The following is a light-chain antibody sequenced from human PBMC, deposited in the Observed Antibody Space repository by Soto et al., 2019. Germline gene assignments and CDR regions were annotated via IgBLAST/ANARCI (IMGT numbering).Light chain of an antibody. CDR1: QSVSSN. CDR2: GAS. J-gene: IGKJ1*01. Sequence: EIVMTQSPVTLSMSPGERATLSCWAGQSVSSNLAWYQQRPGQAPRLLIYGASTRATGIPARFTGSGSGTEFTLTISSLQFDDSAVYYCQQYNDWWTFGQGTKVEIK. V-gene: IGKV3-15*01. CDR3: QQYNDWWT.